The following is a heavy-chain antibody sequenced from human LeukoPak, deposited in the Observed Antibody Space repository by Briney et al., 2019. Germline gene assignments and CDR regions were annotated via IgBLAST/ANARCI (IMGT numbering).Heavy chain of an antibody. J-gene: IGHJ4*02. D-gene: IGHD3-22*01. Sequence: GGSLRLSCAASGFTFSSYGMHWVRQASGKGLEWVAVIWYDGSNKYYADSVKGRFTISRDNSKNTLYLQMNSLRAEDTAVYYCARDVGVVKQLYYFDYWGQGTLVTVSS. CDR1: GFTFSSYG. CDR3: ARDVGVVKQLYYFDY. CDR2: IWYDGSNK. V-gene: IGHV3-33*01.